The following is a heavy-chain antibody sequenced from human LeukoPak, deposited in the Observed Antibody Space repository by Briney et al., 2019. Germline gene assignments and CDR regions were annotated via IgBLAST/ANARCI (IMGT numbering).Heavy chain of an antibody. V-gene: IGHV3-7*01. CDR3: ARVQPYQYYYYYMDV. Sequence: GGSLRLSCAASGFDFSTQWMSWVRQAPGKGLDWVAIVNQGATQKYYVDSVKGRFTISRDNAENSLYLQMNSLRADDTAVYYCARVQPYQYYYYYMDVWGKGTTVTISS. CDR1: GFDFSTQW. D-gene: IGHD5-18*01. J-gene: IGHJ6*03. CDR2: VNQGATQK.